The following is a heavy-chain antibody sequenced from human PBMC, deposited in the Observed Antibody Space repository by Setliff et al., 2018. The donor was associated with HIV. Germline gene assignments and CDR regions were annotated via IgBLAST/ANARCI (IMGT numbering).Heavy chain of an antibody. D-gene: IGHD5-18*01. J-gene: IGHJ4*01. CDR2: GVNSGRS. CDR1: GGSISSHY. V-gene: IGHV4-59*04. CDR3: ARQTSYDRGYSYCFDE. Sequence: SETLSLTCSVSGGSISSHYWTWIRQSPGKGLEWIGSGVNSGRSYYNPSLKSRVTVSVDTSTNHLSLRLTSVTAADTAVYYCARQTSYDRGYSYCFDEWGHGTLVTVSS.